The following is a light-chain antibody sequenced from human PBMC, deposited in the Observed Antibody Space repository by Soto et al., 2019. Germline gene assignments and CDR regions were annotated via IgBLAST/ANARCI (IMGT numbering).Light chain of an antibody. Sequence: VLTQPPSVSRFPWQSITLSCPRNNSEFGCYNYVSWYQQHPGKAPKLMIYDVSKRPSGVPDRFSGSKSGNTASLTISGLQAEDEADYYCCSYAGSYTFEVFGTGTKVTVL. CDR2: DVS. CDR1: NSEFGCYNY. J-gene: IGLJ1*01. V-gene: IGLV2-11*01. CDR3: CSYAGSYTFEV.